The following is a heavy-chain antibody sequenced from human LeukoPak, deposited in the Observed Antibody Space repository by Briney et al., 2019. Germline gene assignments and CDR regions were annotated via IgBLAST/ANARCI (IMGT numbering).Heavy chain of an antibody. CDR1: TFSFSSYA. CDR3: AKGRDRYGYGDFYY. D-gene: IGHD5-18*01. Sequence: PGGSLRLSCAVSTFSFSSYAMGWVRQAPGKGLEWVSIISDHNTWYADSVKGRFTISRDNSKNTLYLQMNSLRGADTAVYYCAKGRDRYGYGDFYYCGQGTLGTVSS. V-gene: IGHV3-23*01. CDR2: ISDHNT. J-gene: IGHJ4*02.